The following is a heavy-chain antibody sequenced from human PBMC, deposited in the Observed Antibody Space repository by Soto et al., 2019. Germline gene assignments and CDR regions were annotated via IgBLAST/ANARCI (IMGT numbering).Heavy chain of an antibody. CDR3: ATLVATTDFDY. J-gene: IGHJ4*02. CDR1: GFTFSSYS. Sequence: GGSLRLSCAASGFTFSSYSMNWVRQAPGKGLEWVSSISSSSSYIYYADSVKGRFTISRDNAKNSLYLQMNSLRAEDTAVYYCATLVATTDFDYWGQGTLVTVSS. CDR2: ISSSSSYI. V-gene: IGHV3-21*01. D-gene: IGHD5-12*01.